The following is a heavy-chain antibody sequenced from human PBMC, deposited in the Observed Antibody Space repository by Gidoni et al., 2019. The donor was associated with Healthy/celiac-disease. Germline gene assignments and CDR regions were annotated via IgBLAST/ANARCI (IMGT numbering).Heavy chain of an antibody. J-gene: IGHJ4*02. D-gene: IGHD2-21*01. CDR2: ISGSGGST. CDR1: GFTFSSYA. V-gene: IGHV3-23*01. Sequence: EVQLLESGGGLVQPGGSLRLSCAAPGFTFSSYAMVWVRQAPGKGLECVSAISGSGGSTYYADSVKGRFTISRDNSKNTLYLQMNSLRAEDTAVYYCAKRGGNCGGDCYSRPFDYWGQGTLVTVSS. CDR3: AKRGGNCGGDCYSRPFDY.